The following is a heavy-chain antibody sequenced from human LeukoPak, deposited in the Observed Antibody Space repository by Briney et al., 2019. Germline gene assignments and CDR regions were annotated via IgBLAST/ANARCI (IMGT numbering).Heavy chain of an antibody. CDR2: INRSGST. CDR1: GGSLSYYY. D-gene: IGHD2-21*02. J-gene: IGHJ4*02. CDR3: ARGGFYCGDDCYVDY. Sequence: SETLSLTCAVSGGSLSYYYWSWIRQPPEKGLEWIGEINRSGSTNYNPSLKSRASISVDTSKNQFSLKLSSVTAAETSVYYCARGGFYCGDDCYVDYWGQGTLVTVSS. V-gene: IGHV4-34*01.